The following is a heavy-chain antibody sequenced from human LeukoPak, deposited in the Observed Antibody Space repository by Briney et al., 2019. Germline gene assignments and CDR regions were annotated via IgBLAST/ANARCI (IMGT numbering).Heavy chain of an antibody. CDR2: ISGSSIYI. J-gene: IGHJ4*02. CDR1: GFTFSSYS. Sequence: GGSLRLSCAASGFTFSSYSMNWVRQAPGKGLEWVSSISGSSIYIYYADSVKGRFTISRDNAKNSLYLQMNGLRAEDTAVYYCATTPGLAAAWGQGTLVTVSS. D-gene: IGHD6-13*01. V-gene: IGHV3-21*01. CDR3: ATTPGLAAA.